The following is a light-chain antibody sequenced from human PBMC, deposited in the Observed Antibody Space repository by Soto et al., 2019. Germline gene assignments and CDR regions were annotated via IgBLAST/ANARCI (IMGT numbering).Light chain of an antibody. Sequence: QSVLTQPASVSGSPGQSITISCAGTSSDVGGYNYVSWYQQHPGKAPKLMIYDVSIRPSGVSNRFSASKSGNTASLTISGLLAEDEADYYCSSYISANTPVVFGGGTQLTVL. CDR1: SSDVGGYNY. J-gene: IGLJ2*01. V-gene: IGLV2-14*01. CDR2: DVS. CDR3: SSYISANTPVV.